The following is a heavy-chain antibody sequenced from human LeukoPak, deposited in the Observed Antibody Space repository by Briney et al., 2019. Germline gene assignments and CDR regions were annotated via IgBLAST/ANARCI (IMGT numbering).Heavy chain of an antibody. D-gene: IGHD6-13*01. CDR2: IYYSGST. V-gene: IGHV4-59*01. J-gene: IGHJ4*02. Sequence: PSETLSLTCTVSGGSISSYYWSWIRQPPGKGLEWIGYIYYSGSTNYNPSLKSRVTISVDTSKKQFSLKLSSVTAADTDVYYCARVALGIAAAATGGIFDYWGQGTLVTVSS. CDR3: ARVALGIAAAATGGIFDY. CDR1: GGSISSYY.